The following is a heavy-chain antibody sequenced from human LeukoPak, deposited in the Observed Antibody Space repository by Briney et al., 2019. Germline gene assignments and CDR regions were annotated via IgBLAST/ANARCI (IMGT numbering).Heavy chain of an antibody. Sequence: ASVKVSCKASGYTFTGYYMHWVRQAPGQGLEWMGWINPNSGGTNYAQKFQGRVTMTRDTSISTAYMELSRLRSDDTAVYYCARGDFWTMNYYFDYWGQGTLVTVSS. CDR3: ARGDFWTMNYYFDY. J-gene: IGHJ4*02. CDR1: GYTFTGYY. CDR2: INPNSGGT. D-gene: IGHD3/OR15-3a*01. V-gene: IGHV1-2*02.